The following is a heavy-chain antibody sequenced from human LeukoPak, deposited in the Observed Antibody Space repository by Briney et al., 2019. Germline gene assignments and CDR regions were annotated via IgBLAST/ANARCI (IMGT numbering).Heavy chain of an antibody. CDR2: ISTSSSYT. CDR3: ARGHYGLDV. V-gene: IGHV3-21*05. Sequence: GGSLRLSCAASGFTFSSNAMSWVRQAPGKGLEWVSYISTSSSYTDYADSVKGRFTISRDNAKNSLYLQMNSLRAEDAAVYYCARGHYGLDVWGQGTTVTVSS. J-gene: IGHJ6*02. CDR1: GFTFSSNA. D-gene: IGHD3-10*01.